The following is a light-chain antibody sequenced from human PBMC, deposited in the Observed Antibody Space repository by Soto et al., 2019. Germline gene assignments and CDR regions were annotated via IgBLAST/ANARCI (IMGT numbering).Light chain of an antibody. CDR1: SSNIGSNY. Sequence: QSVLTQPPSASGTPGQSVTISCSGSSSNIGSNYVYWYQQLPGTAPKLLMYSNHQRPSGVPDRFSGSKSGTSVSLAISGLRSEDEADYYCAAWDDSLSGRVFGGGTKLTVL. CDR2: SNH. J-gene: IGLJ3*02. CDR3: AAWDDSLSGRV. V-gene: IGLV1-47*02.